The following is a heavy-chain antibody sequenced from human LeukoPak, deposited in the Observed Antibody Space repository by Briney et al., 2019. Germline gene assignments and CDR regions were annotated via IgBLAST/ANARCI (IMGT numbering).Heavy chain of an antibody. CDR1: GDSISSGDYD. V-gene: IGHV4-30-4*01. CDR2: IYSSGST. CDR3: ARDGNAMVRGYAFEI. Sequence: SETLSLTCSVSGDSISSGDYDWSWIRQPPGKGLEWIGYIYSSGSTYYNPSLKSRVTISVDTSKNQFSLKLSSVTAADTAVYYGARDGNAMVRGYAFEIWGQGTMVTVSS. J-gene: IGHJ3*02. D-gene: IGHD3-10*01.